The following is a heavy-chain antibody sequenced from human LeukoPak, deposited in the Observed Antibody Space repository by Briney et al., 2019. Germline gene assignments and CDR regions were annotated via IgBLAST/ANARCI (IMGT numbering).Heavy chain of an antibody. CDR1: WFTVSSNY. CDR2: IYSGGST. CDR3: ARGPSSASAAEPLLSSY. D-gene: IGHD6-13*01. J-gene: IGHJ4*02. Sequence: GGSLRLSWAAAWFTVSSNYMSWVRQAPGKGLKWVLVIYSGGSTYYADSGKGGFTISRANSRNTLYLQMNSLGAENTAVYYGARGPSSASAAEPLLSSYWGEGPLVTVSS. V-gene: IGHV3-53*01.